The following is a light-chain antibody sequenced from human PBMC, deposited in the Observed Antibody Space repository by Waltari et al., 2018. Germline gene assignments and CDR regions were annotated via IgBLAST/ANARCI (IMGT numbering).Light chain of an antibody. CDR3: QHYNNWPFT. CDR1: QSVSNK. J-gene: IGKJ3*01. CDR2: HAS. V-gene: IGKV3-15*01. Sequence: DIVMTQSPGTLSVSPGERATLSCRASQSVSNKVAWFQQKPGQAPRLLIYHASARATGVPARFSGSASGTEFTLTISSLQSEDFGVYYCQHYNNWPFTFGPGTKMAIK.